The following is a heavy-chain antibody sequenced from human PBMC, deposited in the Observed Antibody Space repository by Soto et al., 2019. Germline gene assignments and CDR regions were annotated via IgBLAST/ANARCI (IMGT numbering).Heavy chain of an antibody. V-gene: IGHV3-30-3*01. J-gene: IGHJ4*02. Sequence: QVQLVESGGGVVQPGRSLRLSCAASGFTFSSYAMHWVREAPGKGLEWVAVISYDGSNKYYADSVKGRFTISRDISTNTLYLQMNSLRAEDTAVYYCAIAGGRLLDYWGQGTLVTVSS. D-gene: IGHD2-15*01. CDR1: GFTFSSYA. CDR3: AIAGGRLLDY. CDR2: ISYDGSNK.